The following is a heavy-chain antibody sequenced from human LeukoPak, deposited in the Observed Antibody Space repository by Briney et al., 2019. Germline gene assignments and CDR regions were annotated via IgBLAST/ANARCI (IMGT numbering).Heavy chain of an antibody. J-gene: IGHJ4*02. D-gene: IGHD4-17*01. V-gene: IGHV5-51*01. CDR2: IYPGDSDT. Sequence: GESLKISCKGSGYSFSSYWIGWVRQMPGKGLEWMGIIYPGDSDTRYSPSFRGQVTISADKSISTAYLQWSSLRASDTAMYYCVRPVNYGDHGDYWGQGTLVTVSS. CDR1: GYSFSSYW. CDR3: VRPVNYGDHGDY.